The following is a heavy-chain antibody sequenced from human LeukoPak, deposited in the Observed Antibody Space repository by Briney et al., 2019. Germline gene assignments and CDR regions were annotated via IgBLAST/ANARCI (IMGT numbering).Heavy chain of an antibody. Sequence: PSETLSLTCTVSGGSISSYYWSWIRQPPGKGLEWIGYIYYSGSTNYNPSLKSRVTISVDTSKNQFSLKLSSVTAADTAVYYCARVRIAARALDYWGQGTLVTVSS. CDR3: ARVRIAARALDY. V-gene: IGHV4-59*12. D-gene: IGHD6-6*01. CDR1: GGSISSYY. CDR2: IYYSGST. J-gene: IGHJ4*02.